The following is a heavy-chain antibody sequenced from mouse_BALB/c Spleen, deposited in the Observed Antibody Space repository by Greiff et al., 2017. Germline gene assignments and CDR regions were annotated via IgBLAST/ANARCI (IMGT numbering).Heavy chain of an antibody. Sequence: EVKVVESGGDLVKPGGSLKLSCAASGFTFSSYGMSWVRQTPDKRLEWVATISSGGSYTYYPDSVKGRFTISRDNAKNTLYLQMSSLKSEDTAMYYCARGQFAYWGQGTLVTVSA. J-gene: IGHJ3*01. CDR1: GFTFSSYG. CDR2: ISSGGSYT. V-gene: IGHV5-6*01. CDR3: ARGQFAY.